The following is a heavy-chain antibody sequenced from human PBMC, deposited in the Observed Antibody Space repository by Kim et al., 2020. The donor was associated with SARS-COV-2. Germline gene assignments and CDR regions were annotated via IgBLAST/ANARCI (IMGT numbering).Heavy chain of an antibody. V-gene: IGHV3-74*01. CDR1: GFTFSSYW. J-gene: IGHJ5*02. CDR2: IKSDGSDT. CDR3: ARGSGKQGVDP. D-gene: IGHD3-3*01. Sequence: GGSLRLSCEASGFTFSSYWMNWVRQGPGKGLVWVSRIKSDGSDTHYADSVKGRFTISRDNAKNTLHLQLNSLGVEDTAIYYCARGSGKQGVDPWGQGTLVTVSS.